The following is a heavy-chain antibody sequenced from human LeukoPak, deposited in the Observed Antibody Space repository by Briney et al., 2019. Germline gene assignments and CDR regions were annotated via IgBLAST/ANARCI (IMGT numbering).Heavy chain of an antibody. CDR3: ARYHGGGWDV. Sequence: GGSLTLSCAASGFTFSTYWMSWVRQAPGKGLEWVANIKQDGSERYYVDSVKGRFTTSRDNAKNSLYLQMNSLRAEDTAVYYCARYHGGGWDVWGQGTTVTVSS. D-gene: IGHD4-23*01. CDR1: GFTFSTYW. CDR2: IKQDGSER. V-gene: IGHV3-7*01. J-gene: IGHJ6*02.